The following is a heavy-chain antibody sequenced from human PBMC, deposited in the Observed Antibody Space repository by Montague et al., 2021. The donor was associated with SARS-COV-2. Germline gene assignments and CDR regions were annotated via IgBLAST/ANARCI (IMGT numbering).Heavy chain of an antibody. CDR2: IWSDESNK. Sequence: SLRLSCAASGFSLTNHGIYWVRQAPGKGLEWVSVIWSDESNKYYTPSVRGRFTISRDISKNTVYLQMNTVRVDDTAMYFCARERDNSRPFAPWGQGTLVTVSS. V-gene: IGHV3-33*07. D-gene: IGHD1-1*01. CDR1: GFSLTNHG. CDR3: ARERDNSRPFAP. J-gene: IGHJ5*02.